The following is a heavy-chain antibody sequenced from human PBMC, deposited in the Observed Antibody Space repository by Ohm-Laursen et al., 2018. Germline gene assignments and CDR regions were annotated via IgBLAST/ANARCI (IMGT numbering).Heavy chain of an antibody. CDR2: INHSGST. J-gene: IGHJ6*02. D-gene: IGHD1-1*01. CDR1: GGSISSYY. Sequence: SETLSLTCTVSGGSISSYYWSWIRQPPGKGLEWIGEINHSGSTNYNPSLKSRVTISVDTSKNQFSLKLSSVTAADTAVYYCARVAMNGDSQLYYYGMDVWGQGTTVTVSS. V-gene: IGHV4-59*01. CDR3: ARVAMNGDSQLYYYGMDV.